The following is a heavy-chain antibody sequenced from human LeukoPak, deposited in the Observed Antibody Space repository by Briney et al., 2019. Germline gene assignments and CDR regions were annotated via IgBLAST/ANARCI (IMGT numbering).Heavy chain of an antibody. V-gene: IGHV4-4*07. J-gene: IGHJ6*02. D-gene: IGHD2-2*02. Sequence: GSLRLSCAASGFTFSSYSMNWVRQAPGKGLEWIGRIYTSGSTNYNPSLKSRVTMSVDTSKNQFSLKLSSVTAADTAVYYCARDGIVVVPAAIPHYYYYGMDVWGQGTTVTVSS. CDR3: ARDGIVVVPAAIPHYYYYGMDV. CDR1: GFTFSSYS. CDR2: IYTSGST.